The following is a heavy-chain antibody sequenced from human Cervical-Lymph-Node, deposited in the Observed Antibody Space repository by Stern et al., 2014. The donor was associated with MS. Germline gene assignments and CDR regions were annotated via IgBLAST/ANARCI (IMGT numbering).Heavy chain of an antibody. CDR3: ASGTGSKRPTGNY. CDR1: GYTFTSHS. Sequence: QVQLVQSGAEVKKPGASVKVSCKASGYTFTSHSMHWVRQAPGQGLEWVGIVNPSGDTASYAQKFQGRVTMTRDTSTSTVYMELSSLRSEDTDVYYCASGTGSKRPTGNYWGQGTLVTVSS. D-gene: IGHD3/OR15-3a*01. V-gene: IGHV1-46*01. CDR2: VNPSGDTA. J-gene: IGHJ4*02.